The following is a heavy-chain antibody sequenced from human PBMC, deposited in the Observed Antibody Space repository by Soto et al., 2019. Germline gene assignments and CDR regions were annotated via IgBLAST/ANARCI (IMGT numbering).Heavy chain of an antibody. CDR2: IYHSGST. CDR1: GGSISSGGYS. V-gene: IGHV4-30-2*01. D-gene: IGHD7-27*01. CDR3: ARGPSGDKVDY. Sequence: SETLSLTCAVSGGSISSGGYSWSWIRQPPGKGLEWIGYIYHSGSTYYNPSLKSRVTISVDRSKNQFSLKLNSVSAADTAVYYCARGPSGDKVDYWGQG. J-gene: IGHJ4*02.